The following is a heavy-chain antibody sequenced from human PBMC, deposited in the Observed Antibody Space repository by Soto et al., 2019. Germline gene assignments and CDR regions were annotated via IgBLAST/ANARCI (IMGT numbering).Heavy chain of an antibody. CDR3: ARHAFWSGYYVSGYYYYGMDV. D-gene: IGHD3-3*01. V-gene: IGHV1-18*01. CDR1: GYTFTSDG. J-gene: IGHJ6*02. Sequence: VSVKVSCKASGYTFTSDGSSWVRHAPGQGLEWMGWISAYNGNTNYAQKLQGRVTMTTDTSTSTAYMELRSLRSDDTAVYYCARHAFWSGYYVSGYYYYGMDVWGQGTTVTVSS. CDR2: ISAYNGNT.